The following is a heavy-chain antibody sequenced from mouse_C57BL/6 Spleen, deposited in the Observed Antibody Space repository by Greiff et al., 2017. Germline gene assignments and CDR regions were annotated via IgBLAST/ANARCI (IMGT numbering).Heavy chain of an antibody. CDR2: ISYDGSN. J-gene: IGHJ1*03. CDR3: ARGSITTVVGGGYFEV. D-gene: IGHD1-1*01. Sequence: DVQLQESGPGLVKPSQSLSLTCSVTGYSITSGYYWNWIRQFPGNKLEWMGYISYDGSNNYNPSLKNRISITRDTSKNQFFLKLNSVTTEDTATYYCARGSITTVVGGGYFEVWGTETTVTVSS. V-gene: IGHV3-6*01. CDR1: GYSITSGYY.